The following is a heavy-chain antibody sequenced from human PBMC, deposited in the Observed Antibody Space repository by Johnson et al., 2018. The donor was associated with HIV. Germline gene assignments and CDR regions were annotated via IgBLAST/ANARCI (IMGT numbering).Heavy chain of an antibody. CDR1: GFTVSSNY. CDR3: ARGSTVTTLAGAFDI. D-gene: IGHD4-11*01. J-gene: IGHJ3*02. Sequence: VQLVESGGGVVQPGRSLRLSCAASGFTVSSNYMSWVRLAPGKGLEWVSVIYSGGSTYYADSVVGRLPISRDNSKNTLYLQMNSPRADDTAVYYCARGSTVTTLAGAFDIWGQGTVVTVSS. V-gene: IGHV3-66*01. CDR2: IYSGGST.